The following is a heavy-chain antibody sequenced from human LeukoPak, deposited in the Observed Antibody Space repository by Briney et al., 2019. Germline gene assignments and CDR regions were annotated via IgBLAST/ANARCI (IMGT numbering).Heavy chain of an antibody. J-gene: IGHJ6*02. Sequence: ASVKVSCTASGYTFTSYGISWVRQAPGQGLEWMGWISAYNGNTNYAQKLQGRVTMTTDTSTSTAYMELRSLRSDDTAVYYCARRSLYCSSTSCYILPYYYYYGMDVWGQGTTVTVSS. CDR1: GYTFTSYG. D-gene: IGHD2-2*02. V-gene: IGHV1-18*01. CDR2: ISAYNGNT. CDR3: ARRSLYCSSTSCYILPYYYYYGMDV.